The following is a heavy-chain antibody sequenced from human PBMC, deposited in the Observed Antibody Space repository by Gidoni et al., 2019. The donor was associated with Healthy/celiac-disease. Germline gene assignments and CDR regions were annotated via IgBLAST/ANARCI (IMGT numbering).Heavy chain of an antibody. D-gene: IGHD4-17*01. CDR1: GGSISSGDYY. Sequence: QVQLQESGPGLVKPSQTLSLTCTVPGGSISSGDYYWSWIRPPPGKGLEWIGYIYYSGSTYYTPSLKSRVTISVDTSKNQFSLKLSSVTAADTAVYYCARLKTSVTWFDPWGQGTLVTVSS. J-gene: IGHJ5*02. CDR3: ARLKTSVTWFDP. CDR2: IYYSGST. V-gene: IGHV4-30-4*01.